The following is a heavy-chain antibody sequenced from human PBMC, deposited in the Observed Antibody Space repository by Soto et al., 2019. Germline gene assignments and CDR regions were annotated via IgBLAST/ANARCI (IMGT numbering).Heavy chain of an antibody. CDR3: ARTTAVPNTLRSRYFFDY. J-gene: IGHJ4*02. V-gene: IGHV4-61*01. Sequence: SETLSLTCSVSGGSVSNKTYYWSWIRQPPGKRLEWIGYVYYSGTTNYNPSLKSRVTISVDLSKNQFSLRLSSVTTADTALYYCARTTAVPNTLRSRYFFDYWGQGTLVYVSS. CDR1: GGSVSNKTYY. CDR2: VYYSGTT. D-gene: IGHD4-17*01.